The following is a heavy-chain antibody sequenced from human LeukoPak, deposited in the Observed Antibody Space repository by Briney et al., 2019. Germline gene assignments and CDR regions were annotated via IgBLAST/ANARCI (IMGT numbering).Heavy chain of an antibody. V-gene: IGHV4-61*02. CDR2: ISSSGST. CDR1: GGSISSSNYY. D-gene: IGHD3-16*01. J-gene: IGHJ4*02. Sequence: PSETLSLTCTVSGGSISSSNYYWSWIRQPAGKGLEWIGRISSSGSTNYNPSLKSRVTISVDTSKNQFSLKLSSVTAADTAVYYCARHGPMGALYDTWGQGTLVTVSS. CDR3: ARHGPMGALYDT.